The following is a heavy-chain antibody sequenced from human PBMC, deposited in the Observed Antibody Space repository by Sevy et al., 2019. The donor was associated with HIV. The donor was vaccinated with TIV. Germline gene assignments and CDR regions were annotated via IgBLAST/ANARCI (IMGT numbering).Heavy chain of an antibody. V-gene: IGHV4-31*03. CDR2: IYYSGST. CDR3: ARGYLCSGCWDTAISYFDY. J-gene: IGHJ4*02. Sequence: SETLSLTCTVSGGSISSGGYYWSWIRQHPGKGLEWIGYIYYSGSTYYNPSLNSRVTISVDTCKNQFSLKLSSVTAADTAVYYCARGYLCSGCWDTAISYFDYWGQGTLVTVSS. CDR1: GGSISSGGYY. D-gene: IGHD5-18*01.